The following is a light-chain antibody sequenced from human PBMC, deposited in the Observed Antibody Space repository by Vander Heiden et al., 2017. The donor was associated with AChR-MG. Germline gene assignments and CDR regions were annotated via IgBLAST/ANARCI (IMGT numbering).Light chain of an antibody. V-gene: IGKV3-15*01. J-gene: IGKJ1*01. Sequence: EIEMTQSPATLSVSPGERATLSCRASQIISTNLAWYQQKPGQAPRLLIYGASTRATGIPDRFSGSGSETEFTLTISSLQSEDFAVYYCQHYNNWLPWTFGQGTKVEIK. CDR2: GAS. CDR3: QHYNNWLPWT. CDR1: QIISTN.